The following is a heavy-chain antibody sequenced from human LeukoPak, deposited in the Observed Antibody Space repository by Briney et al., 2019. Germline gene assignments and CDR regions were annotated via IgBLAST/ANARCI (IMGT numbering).Heavy chain of an antibody. D-gene: IGHD3-10*01. Sequence: KPGGSLRLSCAASGFTFSSYSMNWVRQAPGKGLEWVSSISSSSSYIYYADSVKGRFTISRDNAKNSLYLQMNSLRAEDTAVYYCARDPGSGSYYGVDYWGRGTLVTVSS. CDR2: ISSSSSYI. CDR1: GFTFSSYS. V-gene: IGHV3-21*01. J-gene: IGHJ4*02. CDR3: ARDPGSGSYYGVDY.